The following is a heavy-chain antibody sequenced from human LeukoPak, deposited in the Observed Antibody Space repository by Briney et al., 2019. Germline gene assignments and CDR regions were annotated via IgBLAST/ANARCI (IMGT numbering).Heavy chain of an antibody. CDR1: GFTFSSYG. CDR3: AKDRRMVRGAHDY. Sequence: PGRSLRLSYAASGFTFSSYGMHWVRQAPGKGLEWVAVISYDGSNKYYADSVKGRFTISRDNSKNTLYLQMNSLRAEDTAVYYCAKDRRMVRGAHDYWGQGTLVTVSS. D-gene: IGHD3-10*01. V-gene: IGHV3-30*18. CDR2: ISYDGSNK. J-gene: IGHJ4*02.